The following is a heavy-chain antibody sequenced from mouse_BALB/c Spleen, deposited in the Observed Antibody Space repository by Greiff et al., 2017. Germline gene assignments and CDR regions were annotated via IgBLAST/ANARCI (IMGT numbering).Heavy chain of an antibody. Sequence: EVKLMESGGGLVQPGGSRKLSCAASGFTFSSFGMHWVRQAPEKGLEWVAYISSGSSTIYYADTVKGRFTISRDNPKNTLFLQMTSLRSEDTAMYYCARWREVLDYWGQGTTLTVSS. CDR1: GFTFSSFG. CDR3: ARWREVLDY. V-gene: IGHV5-17*02. CDR2: ISSGSSTI. J-gene: IGHJ2*01.